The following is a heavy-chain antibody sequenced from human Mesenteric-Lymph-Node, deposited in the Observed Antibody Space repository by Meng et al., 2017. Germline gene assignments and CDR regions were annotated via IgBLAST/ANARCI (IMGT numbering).Heavy chain of an antibody. CDR1: GFTFSNNW. CDR3: VRLSVTAAGRGFDP. Sequence: GESLKISCAASGFTFSNNWMHWVRQAPGKGLVWVSRINSDGSSTDYADSVKGRFTISRDNAENTLFLQMNSLRAEDTAVYYCVRLSVTAAGRGFDPWGQGTLVTVSS. D-gene: IGHD6-13*01. J-gene: IGHJ5*02. V-gene: IGHV3-74*01. CDR2: INSDGSST.